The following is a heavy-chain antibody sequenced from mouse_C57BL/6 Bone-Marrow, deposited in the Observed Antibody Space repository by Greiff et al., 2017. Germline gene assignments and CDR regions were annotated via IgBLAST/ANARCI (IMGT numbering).Heavy chain of an antibody. V-gene: IGHV1-64*01. CDR3: ARGGLFY. Sequence: VQLQQPGAELVKPGASVKLSCKASGYTFTSYWMHWVKQRPGQGLEWMGMIHPNSGSTNYNEKFKSKATLTVDKSSRPGYMQPSSVTSEDSAVSYCARGGLFYWGTGTTLTVSS. CDR2: IHPNSGST. J-gene: IGHJ1*03. CDR1: GYTFTSYW. D-gene: IGHD6-1*01.